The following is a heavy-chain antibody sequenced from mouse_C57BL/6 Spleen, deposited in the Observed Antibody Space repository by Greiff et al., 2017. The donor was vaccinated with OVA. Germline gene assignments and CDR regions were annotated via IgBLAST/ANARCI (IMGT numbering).Heavy chain of an antibody. CDR3: ARPSGHWYFDV. CDR2: ISSGSSTI. V-gene: IGHV5-17*01. J-gene: IGHJ1*03. D-gene: IGHD3-2*02. Sequence: EVKVVESGGGLVKPGGSLKLSCAASGFTFSDYGMHWVRQAPEKGLEWVAYISSGSSTIYYADTVKGRFTISRDNAKNTLFLQMTSLRSEDTAMYYCARPSGHWYFDVWGTGTTVTVSS. CDR1: GFTFSDYG.